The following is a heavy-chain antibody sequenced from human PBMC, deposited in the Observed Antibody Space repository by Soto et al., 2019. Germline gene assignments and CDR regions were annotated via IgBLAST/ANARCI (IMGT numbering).Heavy chain of an antibody. Sequence: GGSLRLSCAASGFTVNSNYMSWVRQAPGKGLEWVSIFYSGDNTFFAESVKGRFTISRDNSKNTVYLQMHSLRAEDTAVYYCARWASTPSVWFDPWGQGTLVTVSS. CDR3: ARWASTPSVWFDP. J-gene: IGHJ5*02. D-gene: IGHD1-26*01. V-gene: IGHV3-53*01. CDR1: GFTVNSNY. CDR2: FYSGDNT.